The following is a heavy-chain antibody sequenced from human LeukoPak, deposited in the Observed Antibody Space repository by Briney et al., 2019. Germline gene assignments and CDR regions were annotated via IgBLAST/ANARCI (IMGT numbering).Heavy chain of an antibody. CDR1: GYTFTGYY. D-gene: IGHD2-15*01. J-gene: IGHJ5*02. V-gene: IGHV1-2*02. CDR2: INPNSGGT. Sequence: ASVKVSCKASGYTFTGYYMHWVRQAPGQGLEWMGWINPNSGGTNYAQKFQGRVTMTRDTSISTAYMELSRLRSDDTAVYYCASDMAYCSGGSCYSNWFDPWGQGTLVTVSS. CDR3: ASDMAYCSGGSCYSNWFDP.